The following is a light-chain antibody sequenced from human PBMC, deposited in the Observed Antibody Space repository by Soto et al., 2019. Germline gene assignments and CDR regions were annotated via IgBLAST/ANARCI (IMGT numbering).Light chain of an antibody. CDR3: QSADSSGSHVV. Sequence: SYELTQPPSVSVSPGQTAKITCSGDALPKQYAYWYQQKPGQAPVLMIYKDSERPSGIPERFSGSSSGTTVTLTISGVRAEDEADYSCQSADSSGSHVVFGGGTKLTVL. V-gene: IGLV3-25*03. CDR1: ALPKQY. J-gene: IGLJ2*01. CDR2: KDS.